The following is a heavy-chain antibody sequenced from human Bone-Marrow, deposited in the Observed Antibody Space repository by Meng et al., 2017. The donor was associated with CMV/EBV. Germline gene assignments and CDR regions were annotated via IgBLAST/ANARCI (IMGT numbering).Heavy chain of an antibody. CDR2: ISWDGGST. D-gene: IGHD6-6*01. CDR3: AKDSSSSDYGMDV. CDR1: GFTFDDYT. J-gene: IGHJ6*02. V-gene: IGHV3-43*01. Sequence: GESLKISCAASGFTFDDYTMHWVRQAPGKGLEWVSLISWDGGSTYYADSVKGRFTISRDNSKNSLYLQMNSLRTEDTALYYCAKDSSSSDYGMDVWGQGTTVTVSS.